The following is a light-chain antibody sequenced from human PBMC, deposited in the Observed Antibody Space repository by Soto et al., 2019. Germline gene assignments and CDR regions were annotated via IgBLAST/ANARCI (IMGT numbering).Light chain of an antibody. J-gene: IGLJ1*01. CDR2: EVS. Sequence: QSVLTQPASVSGSPGQSITISCTGTSSDIGGYNYVSWYQQHPGKAPKLMLYEVSNRPSGVSNRFSGFKSGNTAPLTITGLQAEDEADYYCNSYTSSSTLYVFGTGTKVTVL. CDR1: SSDIGGYNY. V-gene: IGLV2-14*01. CDR3: NSYTSSSTLYV.